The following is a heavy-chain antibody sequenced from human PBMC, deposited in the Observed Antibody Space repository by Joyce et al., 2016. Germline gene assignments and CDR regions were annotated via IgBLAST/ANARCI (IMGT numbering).Heavy chain of an antibody. CDR2: VYYSGKT. J-gene: IGHJ4*02. Sequence: QVHLQESGPGLVRPSETLSLTCIVSGASVGSTICYWGWIRTPPGKGLEWIGSVYYSGKTYYNPSLKSRVTISVDTSKNQFSLELTAVTAADTAMYFCARHINDWNNEIDYWGQGILVTVSS. V-gene: IGHV4-39*01. CDR1: GASVGSTICY. CDR3: ARHINDWNNEIDY. D-gene: IGHD1/OR15-1a*01.